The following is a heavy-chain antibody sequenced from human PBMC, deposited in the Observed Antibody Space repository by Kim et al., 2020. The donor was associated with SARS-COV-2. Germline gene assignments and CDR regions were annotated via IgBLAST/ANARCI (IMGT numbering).Heavy chain of an antibody. CDR2: ISSSDTT. J-gene: IGHJ4*02. CDR3: AKPGGSGSYYRYFDS. CDR1: GFTFNMYA. D-gene: IGHD3-10*01. V-gene: IGHV3-23*01. Sequence: GGSLRLSCVASGFTFNMYAMTWVRQAPGKCLEWVSDISSSDTTYYADSVKGRFTIFRDNSKNTLYLQMNSLRAEDTAVYYCAKPGGSGSYYRYFDSWGQGTQVTFSS.